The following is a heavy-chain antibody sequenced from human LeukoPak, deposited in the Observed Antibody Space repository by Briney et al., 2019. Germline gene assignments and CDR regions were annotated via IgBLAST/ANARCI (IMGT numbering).Heavy chain of an antibody. CDR2: INHSGST. D-gene: IGHD3-10*01. V-gene: IGHV4-34*01. CDR1: GGSFSGYY. Sequence: PSETLSLTCAVYGGSFSGYYWSWIRKPPGKGLEWIGEINHSGSTNYNPSLKSRVTISVDTSKNQFSLKLSSVTAADTAVYYCARGGLLWFGELLRWFDPWGQGTLVTVSS. J-gene: IGHJ5*02. CDR3: ARGGLLWFGELLRWFDP.